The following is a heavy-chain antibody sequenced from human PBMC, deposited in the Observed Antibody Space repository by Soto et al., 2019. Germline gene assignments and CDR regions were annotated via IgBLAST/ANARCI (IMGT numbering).Heavy chain of an antibody. J-gene: IGHJ3*02. CDR3: ARDTPKSYSSSWYLPIHDAFGI. Sequence: QVQLVQSGAEVKKPGSSVKVSCKASGGTFSSYTISWVRQAPGQGLEWMGRIIPILGIANYAQKFQGRVTITADKSTSTAYMELSSLRSEDTAVYYCARDTPKSYSSSWYLPIHDAFGIWGQGAMVTVSS. V-gene: IGHV1-69*08. CDR1: GGTFSSYT. CDR2: IIPILGIA. D-gene: IGHD6-13*01.